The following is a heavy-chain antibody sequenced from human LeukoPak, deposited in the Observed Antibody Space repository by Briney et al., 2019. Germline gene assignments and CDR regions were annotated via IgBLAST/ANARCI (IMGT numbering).Heavy chain of an antibody. V-gene: IGHV3-48*04. D-gene: IGHD4-17*01. CDR3: ARADDFGDFFDY. CDR1: GFTFSSYS. CDR2: INSGGSKI. J-gene: IGHJ4*02. Sequence: GGSLRLSCAASGFTFSSYSMNWVRQAPGKGLEWVSYINSGGSKIYYRDSVKGRFTIPRDDAKDSLYLQMNSLRAEDTAVYYCARADDFGDFFDYWGQGALVTVSS.